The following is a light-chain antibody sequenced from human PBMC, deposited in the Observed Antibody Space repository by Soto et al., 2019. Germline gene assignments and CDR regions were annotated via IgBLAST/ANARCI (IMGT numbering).Light chain of an antibody. V-gene: IGKV1-33*01. CDR3: QQYDNLPLT. Sequence: DIQRTQSPSSLSASVGDRVTITCQASQDISNYLNWYQQKPGKAPKLLIYDASSLETGVPSRFSGSGSGTDFTFTISSLQPEDIATYYCQQYDNLPLTFGGGTKVDIK. CDR2: DAS. CDR1: QDISNY. J-gene: IGKJ4*01.